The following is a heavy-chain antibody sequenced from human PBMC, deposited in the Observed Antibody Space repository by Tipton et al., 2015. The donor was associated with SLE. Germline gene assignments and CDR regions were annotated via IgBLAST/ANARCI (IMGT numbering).Heavy chain of an antibody. CDR3: ARGLSGSYVFDY. CDR2: IKQDGSDK. CDR1: GFTFRSHW. Sequence: SLRLSCAASGFTFRSHWMSWVRQVPGKRLEWVANIKQDGSDKYYADAVKGRFTISRDNAKNSLYLQMNSLRAEDTAVYYCARGLSGSYVFDYWGQGALVTVSP. D-gene: IGHD1-26*01. V-gene: IGHV3-7*04. J-gene: IGHJ4*02.